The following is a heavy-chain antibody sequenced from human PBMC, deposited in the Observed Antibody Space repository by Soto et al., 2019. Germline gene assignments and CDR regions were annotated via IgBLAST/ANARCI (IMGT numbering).Heavy chain of an antibody. J-gene: IGHJ5*02. V-gene: IGHV4-4*07. CDR1: RGSISKCY. CDR2: VYATGTS. Sequence: SLTCSVSRGSISKCYWSWIRKTAGKGLEWMGRVYATGTSDYNPSLRSRIAMSVDISKKTFSLRLRSVTAADTGVYYCVRDGSKPLRGSFDPWGQGILVTVSS. CDR3: VRDGSKPLRGSFDP. D-gene: IGHD4-17*01.